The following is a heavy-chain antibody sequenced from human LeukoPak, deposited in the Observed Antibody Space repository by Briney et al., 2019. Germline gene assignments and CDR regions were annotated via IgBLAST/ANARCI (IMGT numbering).Heavy chain of an antibody. CDR2: LSSDGSNK. CDR1: GFTFSSYS. Sequence: GGSLRLSRAASGFTFSSYSMPWVRQAPGKGLEWVAILSSDGSNKYYAESVKDRFTISRDNSKNTLYLQMNSLRPEDTAVYYCARVYYDSTGYPGGIDCWGHGTLVTVSS. CDR3: ARVYYDSTGYPGGIDC. D-gene: IGHD3-22*01. V-gene: IGHV3-30-3*01. J-gene: IGHJ4*01.